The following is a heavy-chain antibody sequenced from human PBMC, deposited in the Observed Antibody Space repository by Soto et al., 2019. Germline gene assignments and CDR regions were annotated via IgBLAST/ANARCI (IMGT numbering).Heavy chain of an antibody. CDR2: ISGSGGST. CDR3: AKDIVVVPAAISIRLNWFDP. Sequence: GGSLRLSCAASGFTFSSYAMSWVRQAPGKGLEWVSAISGSGGSTYYADSVKGRFTISRDNSKNTLYLQMNSLRAEDTAVYYCAKDIVVVPAAISIRLNWFDPWGQGILVTVSS. J-gene: IGHJ5*02. D-gene: IGHD2-2*01. CDR1: GFTFSSYA. V-gene: IGHV3-23*01.